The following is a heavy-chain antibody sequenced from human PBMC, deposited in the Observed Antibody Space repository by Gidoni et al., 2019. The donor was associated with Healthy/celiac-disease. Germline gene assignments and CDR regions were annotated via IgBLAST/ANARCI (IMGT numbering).Heavy chain of an antibody. D-gene: IGHD2-15*01. Sequence: EVQLLESGGGLVQPGGSLRLSCAASGFTFSSYAMRWVRQAPGKGLEWVSAISGSGGSTYYADSVKGRFTISRDNSKNTLYLQMNSLRAEDTAVYYCAKFGCSGGSCYTNFDYWGQGTLVTVSS. V-gene: IGHV3-23*01. CDR3: AKFGCSGGSCYTNFDY. J-gene: IGHJ4*02. CDR2: ISGSGGST. CDR1: GFTFSSYA.